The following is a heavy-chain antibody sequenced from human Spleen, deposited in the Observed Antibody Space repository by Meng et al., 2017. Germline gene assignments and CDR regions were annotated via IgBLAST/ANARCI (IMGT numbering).Heavy chain of an antibody. J-gene: IGHJ6*02. CDR3: ARDLVDTAMVYYYYGMDV. CDR2: IIPIFGTA. Sequence: SVKVSCKASGYTFNNFGISWVRQAPGQGLEWMGGIIPIFGTANYAQKFQGRVTITADKSTSTAYMELSSLRSEDTAVYYCARDLVDTAMVYYYYGMDVWGQGTTVTVSS. V-gene: IGHV1-69*06. CDR1: GYTFNNFG. D-gene: IGHD5-18*01.